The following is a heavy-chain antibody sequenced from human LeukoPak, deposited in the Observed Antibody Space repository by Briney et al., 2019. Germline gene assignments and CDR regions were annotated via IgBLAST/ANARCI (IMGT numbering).Heavy chain of an antibody. D-gene: IGHD1-14*01. CDR1: GGSISSYY. J-gene: IGHJ6*02. V-gene: IGHV4-59*08. Sequence: PSETLSLTCTVSGGSISSYYWNWIRQPPGKGLEWIGYIYYSGSTNYNPSLKSRVTISVDTSKNQFSLKLSSVTVADTAVYYCARLRILGDYGMDVWGQGTTVTVSS. CDR3: ARLRILGDYGMDV. CDR2: IYYSGST.